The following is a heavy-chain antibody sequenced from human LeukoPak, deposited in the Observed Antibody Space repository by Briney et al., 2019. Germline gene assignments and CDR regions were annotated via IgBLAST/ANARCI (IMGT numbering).Heavy chain of an antibody. CDR2: IYTIGST. D-gene: IGHD1-20*01. V-gene: IGHV4-4*07. J-gene: IGHJ3*02. CDR3: ARSPITGTISDAFDI. CDR1: GGSISTYY. Sequence: SETLSLTCTVSGGSISTYYWNWIRQPAGKGLEWIGRIYTIGSTNYNPSLESRVTISVDTSKKQFSLKLSSVTAADTAVYYCARSPITGTISDAFDIWGQGTMVIVSS.